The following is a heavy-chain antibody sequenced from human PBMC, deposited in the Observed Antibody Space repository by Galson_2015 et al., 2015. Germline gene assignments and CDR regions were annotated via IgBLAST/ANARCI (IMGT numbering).Heavy chain of an antibody. CDR2: IYSGGST. J-gene: IGHJ3*02. CDR3: ARVHYYDSSGSYPLDI. Sequence: SLRLSCAASGFTVNSNYMSWVRQAPGKGLEWVSVIYSGGSTYYADSVKGRFTISRDSSKNTLYLQMNSLRAEDTAVYYCARVHYYDSSGSYPLDIWGQGTMVTVSS. D-gene: IGHD3-22*01. CDR1: GFTVNSNY. V-gene: IGHV3-53*01.